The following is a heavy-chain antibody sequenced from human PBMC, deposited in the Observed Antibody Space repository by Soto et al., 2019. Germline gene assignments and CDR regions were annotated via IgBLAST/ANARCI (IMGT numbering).Heavy chain of an antibody. CDR3: AKQGVPAAIIGYYYYGMDV. CDR2: ISGSGGST. J-gene: IGHJ6*02. CDR1: GFTFSSYA. Sequence: EVQLLESGGGLVQPGGSLRLSCAASGFTFSSYAMSWVRQAPGKGLEWVSAISGSGGSTYYADSVKGRFTISRDNSKNTLYLQINSLRAEDTAVYYCAKQGVPAAIIGYYYYGMDVWGQGTTVTVSS. D-gene: IGHD2-2*01. V-gene: IGHV3-23*01.